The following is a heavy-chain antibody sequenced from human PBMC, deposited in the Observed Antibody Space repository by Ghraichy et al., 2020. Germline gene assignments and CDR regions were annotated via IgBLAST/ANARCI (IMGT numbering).Heavy chain of an antibody. CDR2: ITGSGGDT. CDR1: GFTFSSYV. CDR3: ARRNVGAY. J-gene: IGHJ4*02. V-gene: IGHV3-23*01. Sequence: GSLRLSCAASGFTFSSYVMSWVRRAPGKGLEWVSTITGSGGDTYYADSVKGRFTISRDNSKNTLYLLMNSLRAEDTAVYYCARRNVGAYWGQGTLVTVSS. D-gene: IGHD3-16*01.